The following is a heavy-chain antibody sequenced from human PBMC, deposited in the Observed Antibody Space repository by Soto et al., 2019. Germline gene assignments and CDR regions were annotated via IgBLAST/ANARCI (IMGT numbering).Heavy chain of an antibody. CDR3: ARALTTVTVFDP. V-gene: IGHV4-31*03. J-gene: IGHJ5*02. CDR2: IYYSGST. D-gene: IGHD4-17*01. CDR1: GGSISSGGYY. Sequence: QVQLQESGPGLVKPSQTLSLTCTVSGGSISSGGYYWSWIRQHPGKGLEWIGYIYYSGSTHYNPSPXSXXTISVDTSKNQFSLKMSSVTAADTAVYYCARALTTVTVFDPWGQGTLVTVSS.